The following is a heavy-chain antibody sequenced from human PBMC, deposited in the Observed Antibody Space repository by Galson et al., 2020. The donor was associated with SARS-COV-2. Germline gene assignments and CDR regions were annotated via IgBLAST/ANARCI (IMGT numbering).Heavy chain of an antibody. CDR2: INPHTGGR. CDR3: ARFVDSSAGIGP. Sequence: ASVKVSCKASGDTFSGYYISWVRQATGQGLEWVGWINPHTGGRYYTQKFEGRVTMTTDTSISTVYMELSRLRSDDTAVFYCARFVDSSAGIGPWGQGTVVTVSS. V-gene: IGHV1-2*02. J-gene: IGHJ4*03. D-gene: IGHD6-19*01. CDR1: GDTFSGYY.